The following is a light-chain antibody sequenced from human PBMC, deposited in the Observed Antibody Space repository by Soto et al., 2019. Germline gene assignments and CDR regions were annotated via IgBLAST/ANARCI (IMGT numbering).Light chain of an antibody. V-gene: IGKV1-5*03. J-gene: IGKJ4*01. CDR2: QAS. Sequence: DIQMTQSPSTLSASVGDRVTITCRASQNIITYLAWYQQKPGKAPKFLIYQASSLQSGVPSRFSGSGSETEFTLTISSLQPDDFATYYCQQYQSYPITFGGGSKVEIK. CDR3: QQYQSYPIT. CDR1: QNIITY.